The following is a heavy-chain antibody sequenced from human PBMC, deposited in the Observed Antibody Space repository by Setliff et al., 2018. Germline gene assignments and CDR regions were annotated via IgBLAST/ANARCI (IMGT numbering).Heavy chain of an antibody. CDR3: ARGRDGYNDFDY. CDR2: IYHSGST. CDR1: GYSISSGYY. J-gene: IGHJ4*02. Sequence: SETLSLTCAVSGYSISSGYYWGWIRQPPGKGLEWIGSIYHSGSTYHNPSLKSRVTISVDTSKNQFSLKLSSVTAADTAVYYCARGRDGYNDFDYWGQGTLVTVSS. D-gene: IGHD5-12*01. V-gene: IGHV4-38-2*01.